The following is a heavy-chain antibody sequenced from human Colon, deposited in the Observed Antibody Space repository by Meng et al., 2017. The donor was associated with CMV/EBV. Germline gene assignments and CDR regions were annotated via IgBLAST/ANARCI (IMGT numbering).Heavy chain of an antibody. CDR3: ASIGDGYLRADSNGMDV. V-gene: IGHV3-21*06. CDR1: GFPFSSYA. CDR2: ISSSSQFI. Sequence: GESLKISCATSGFPFSSYAMAWVRQSPVKGLEWVSSISSSSQFIYYGDSVKGRFTISRDNAKNSLYLQMNSLRAEDTAVYYCASIGDGYLRADSNGMDVWGQGTTVTVSS. J-gene: IGHJ6*02. D-gene: IGHD5-24*01.